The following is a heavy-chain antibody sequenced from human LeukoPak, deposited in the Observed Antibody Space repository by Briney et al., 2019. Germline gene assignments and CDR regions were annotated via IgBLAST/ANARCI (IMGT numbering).Heavy chain of an antibody. Sequence: ASVKVSCKVSGYTLTELSIHWVRQAPGKGLEGMGGFDPEGGETIYAHRFEGRVTMTEETSIDTACMELSSLRSEDAAVYYCATVSYYYDSSGYQGYFQHWGQGTLVTVSS. CDR3: ATVSYYYDSSGYQGYFQH. CDR1: GYTLTELS. J-gene: IGHJ1*01. V-gene: IGHV1-24*01. D-gene: IGHD3-22*01. CDR2: FDPEGGET.